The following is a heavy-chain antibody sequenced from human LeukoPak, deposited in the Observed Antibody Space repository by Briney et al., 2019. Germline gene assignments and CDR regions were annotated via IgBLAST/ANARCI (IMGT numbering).Heavy chain of an antibody. CDR1: GYTFISYY. CDR3: ARDTGMRHDLGY. D-gene: IGHD5-18*01. J-gene: IGHJ4*02. Sequence: ASVKVSCKASGYTFISYYMHRVRQAPGQGVEWMGIINPSGGNTSYAQKFQGRVTMTRDTSTSTVYMELSSLRSEDTAVYYCARDTGMRHDLGYWGQGTLVTVSS. CDR2: INPSGGNT. V-gene: IGHV1-46*01.